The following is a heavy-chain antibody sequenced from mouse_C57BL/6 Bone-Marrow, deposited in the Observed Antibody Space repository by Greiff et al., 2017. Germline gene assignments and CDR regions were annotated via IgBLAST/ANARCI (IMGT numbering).Heavy chain of an antibody. CDR1: GYSITSGYY. CDR2: ISYDGSN. V-gene: IGHV3-6*01. Sequence: EESGPGLVKPSQSLSLTCSVTGYSITSGYYWNWIRQFPGNKLEWMGYISYDGSNNYNPSLKNRISITRDTSKNQFFLKLNSVTTEDTATYYCAREGTTVVGDYWGQGTTLTVSS. D-gene: IGHD1-1*01. CDR3: AREGTTVVGDY. J-gene: IGHJ2*01.